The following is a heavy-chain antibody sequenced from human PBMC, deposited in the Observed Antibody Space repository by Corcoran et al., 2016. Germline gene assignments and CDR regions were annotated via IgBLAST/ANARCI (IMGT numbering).Heavy chain of an antibody. CDR2: IYYSGST. Sequence: QLQLQESGPGLVKPSETLSLTCTVSGGSISSSSYYWGWIRQPPGKGLEWIGSIYYSGSTYYNPSLKSRVTISVDTSKNQFSLKLSSVTAADTAVYYCARGVHYESSGYGMDVWGQGTTVTVSS. J-gene: IGHJ6*02. V-gene: IGHV4-39*07. D-gene: IGHD3-22*01. CDR3: ARGVHYESSGYGMDV. CDR1: GGSISSSSYY.